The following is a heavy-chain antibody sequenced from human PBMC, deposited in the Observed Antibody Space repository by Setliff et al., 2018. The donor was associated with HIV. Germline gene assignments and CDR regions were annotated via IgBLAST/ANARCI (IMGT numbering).Heavy chain of an antibody. J-gene: IGHJ5*02. CDR1: GFSLSNTRMG. Sequence: SGPTLVNPTETLTLTRTVSGFSLSNTRMGVSWIRQPPGKALEWLTHIFSNDEKSYSTSLKSRLTISKDTSKSQVVLTMTNMDPVDTATYYCARHSITSLSWFDPWGQGTLVTVSS. V-gene: IGHV2-26*01. CDR2: IFSNDEK. D-gene: IGHD6-6*01. CDR3: ARHSITSLSWFDP.